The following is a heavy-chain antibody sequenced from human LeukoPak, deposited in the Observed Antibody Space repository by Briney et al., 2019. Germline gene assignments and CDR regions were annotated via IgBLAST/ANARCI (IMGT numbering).Heavy chain of an antibody. Sequence: SETLSLTCAVYGGSFSGYYWSWIRQPPGKGLEWIGEINHSGSTNYNPSLKSRVTISVDTSKNQFSLKLSSVTAADTAVYYCARGPRLMITLGGARRGSYYFDYWGQGTLVTVSS. CDR1: GGSFSGYY. V-gene: IGHV4-34*01. CDR3: ARGPRLMITLGGARRGSYYFDY. J-gene: IGHJ4*02. D-gene: IGHD3-16*01. CDR2: INHSGST.